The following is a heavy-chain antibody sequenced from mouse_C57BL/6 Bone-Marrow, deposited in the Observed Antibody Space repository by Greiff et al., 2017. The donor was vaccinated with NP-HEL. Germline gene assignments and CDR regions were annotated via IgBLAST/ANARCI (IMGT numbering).Heavy chain of an antibody. D-gene: IGHD3-1*01. V-gene: IGHV1-66*01. CDR3: ARSGYPWYFDV. Sequence: VQLQQSGPELVKPGASVKISCKASGYSFTSYYIHWVKQRPGQGLEWIGWIYPGSGNTKYNEKFKGKATLTADTSSSTAYMQLSSLTSEDSAVYYCARSGYPWYFDVWGTGTTVTVSS. CDR2: IYPGSGNT. J-gene: IGHJ1*03. CDR1: GYSFTSYY.